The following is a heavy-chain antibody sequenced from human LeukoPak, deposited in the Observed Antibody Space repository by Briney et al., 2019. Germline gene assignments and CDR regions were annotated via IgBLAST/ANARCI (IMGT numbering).Heavy chain of an antibody. J-gene: IGHJ4*02. V-gene: IGHV3-21*01. D-gene: IGHD1-7*01. CDR1: GFPFSSYA. CDR2: ISTSSSYI. Sequence: GGSLRLSCAASGFPFSSYAMSWVRQAPGKGLEWVSSISTSSSYIYYADSVKGRFTISRDNARNSLYLQMNSLRAEDTAVYYCARDRDWNSGFDYWGQGTLVTVSS. CDR3: ARDRDWNSGFDY.